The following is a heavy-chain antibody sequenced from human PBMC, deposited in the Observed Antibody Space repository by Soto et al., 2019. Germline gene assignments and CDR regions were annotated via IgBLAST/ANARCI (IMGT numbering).Heavy chain of an antibody. CDR1: GFTFSSYD. V-gene: IGHV3-13*01. CDR3: ARENAAVVPYYGMDV. Sequence: GGSLRLSCAASGFTFSSYDMHWDRQATGKGLEWVSAIGTAGDTYYPGSVKGRFTISRENAKNSLYLQMNSLRAEDTAVYYCARENAAVVPYYGMDVWGQGTTVTVSS. CDR2: IGTAGDT. D-gene: IGHD6-19*01. J-gene: IGHJ6*02.